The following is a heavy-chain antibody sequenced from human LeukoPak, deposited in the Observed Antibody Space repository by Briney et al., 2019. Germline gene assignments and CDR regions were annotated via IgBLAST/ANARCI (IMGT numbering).Heavy chain of an antibody. Sequence: PSETLSLTCTVSGGSISSSSYYWGWIRQPPGKGLEWIGTIYYSGSTYYNPSLKSRVTVSVDTSKNQFSLKLSSVTAADTAVYYCARVPTVTFFDYWGQGTLVTVSS. CDR2: IYYSGST. J-gene: IGHJ4*02. CDR3: ARVPTVTFFDY. V-gene: IGHV4-39*07. D-gene: IGHD4-17*01. CDR1: GGSISSSSYY.